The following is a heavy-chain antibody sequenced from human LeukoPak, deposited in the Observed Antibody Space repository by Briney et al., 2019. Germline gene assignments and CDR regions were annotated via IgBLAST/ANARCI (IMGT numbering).Heavy chain of an antibody. CDR2: ISGSGGST. J-gene: IGHJ6*02. V-gene: IGHV3-23*01. Sequence: GGSLRLSCAASGFTFSSYAMSWVRQAPGKGLEWVSAISGSGGSTCYADSVKGRFTISRDNSKNTLYLQMNSLRAEDTAVYYCAKSSGIYYYYGMDVWGQGTTVTVSS. CDR1: GFTFSSYA. D-gene: IGHD1-14*01. CDR3: AKSSGIYYYYGMDV.